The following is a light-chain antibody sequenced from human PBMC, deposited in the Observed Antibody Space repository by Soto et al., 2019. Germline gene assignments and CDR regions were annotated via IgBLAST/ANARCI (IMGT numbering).Light chain of an antibody. CDR2: GAS. V-gene: IGKV3-15*01. CDR3: QQSYSTPWT. Sequence: EIVMKQSPATLSVSPGERATLSCRASQSVSSNLAWYQQKPGQAPRLLIYGASTRATGVPARFSGSGSGTDFTLTISSLQPEDFATYYCQQSYSTPWTFGQGTKVDI. J-gene: IGKJ1*01. CDR1: QSVSSN.